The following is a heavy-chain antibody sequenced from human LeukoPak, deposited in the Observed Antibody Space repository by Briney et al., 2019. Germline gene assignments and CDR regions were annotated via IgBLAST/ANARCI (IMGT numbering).Heavy chain of an antibody. CDR3: ARLADDYVWGSYRTVGYFDY. CDR2: IYPGDSDT. V-gene: IGHV5-51*01. J-gene: IGHJ4*02. D-gene: IGHD3-16*02. CDR1: GYSFSSYW. Sequence: GESLKISCKGSGYSFSSYWIGWVRQMPGKGLEWMGIIYPGDSDTKYSPSFQGQVTISVDKSISTAYLQWSSLKASDTAMYYCARLADDYVWGSYRTVGYFDYWGQGTLVTVSS.